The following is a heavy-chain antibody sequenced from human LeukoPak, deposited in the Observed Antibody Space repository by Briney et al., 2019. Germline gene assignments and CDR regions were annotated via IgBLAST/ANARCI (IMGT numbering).Heavy chain of an antibody. J-gene: IGHJ4*02. CDR2: ISDDGTIK. CDR3: ARDFVGGSPDYFDF. CDR1: HINFRDYA. V-gene: IGHV3-30*04. Sequence: GGAPLLSSASSHINFRDYAMHWVRPATHKGLEWVAVISDDGTIKIYRDSVKGRFTISRDNSKNTLYLEMNSLRAEDTALYYCARDFVGGSPDYFDFWGQGTLVTVSS. D-gene: IGHD3-16*01.